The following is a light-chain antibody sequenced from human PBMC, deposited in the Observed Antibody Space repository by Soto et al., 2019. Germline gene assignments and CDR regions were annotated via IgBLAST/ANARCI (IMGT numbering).Light chain of an antibody. J-gene: IGKJ1*01. V-gene: IGKV1-5*03. CDR2: KAS. CDR3: QEYRNDYGT. Sequence: DIQMTQSPATLAASVGDRVSITCRASQSNDTWLAWYQQKAGKAPNLLIYKASRLESGVPSRFGGSGSGTEFTLTTSSLQPEDFGSYYCQEYRNDYGTFGQGTKVEMK. CDR1: QSNDTW.